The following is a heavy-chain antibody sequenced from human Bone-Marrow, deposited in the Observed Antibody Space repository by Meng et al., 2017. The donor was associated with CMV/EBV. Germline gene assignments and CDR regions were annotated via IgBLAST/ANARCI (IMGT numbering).Heavy chain of an antibody. D-gene: IGHD3-9*01. CDR2: ISSSGSTI. J-gene: IGHJ6*02. V-gene: IGHV3-48*03. CDR1: GFTFSSYE. CDR3: ARFGLLVFYDILTGYSYGMDV. Sequence: GESLKISCAASGFTFSSYEMNWVRQAPGKGLEWVSYISSSGSTIYYADSVKGRFTISRDNAKNSLYPQMNSLRAEDTAVYYCARFGLLVFYDILTGYSYGMDVWGQGTTVTVSS.